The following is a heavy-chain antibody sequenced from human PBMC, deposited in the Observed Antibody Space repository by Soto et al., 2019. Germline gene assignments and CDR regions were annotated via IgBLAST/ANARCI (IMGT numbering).Heavy chain of an antibody. CDR1: GGSISSGGYY. J-gene: IGHJ4*02. D-gene: IGHD6-19*01. V-gene: IGHV4-61*08. CDR3: ARDRYSNGWLDY. Sequence: PSETLSLTYTVSGGSISSGGYYWSWIRQPPGKGLEWIGYIYYSGSTNYNPSLKSRVTIPVDTSNNQFSLKLSSVTAADTAVYYCARDRYSNGWLDYWGQGTLVTVSS. CDR2: IYYSGST.